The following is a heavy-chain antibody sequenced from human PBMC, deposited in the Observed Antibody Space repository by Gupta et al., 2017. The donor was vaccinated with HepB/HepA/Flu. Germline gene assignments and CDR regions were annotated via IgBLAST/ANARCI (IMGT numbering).Heavy chain of an antibody. D-gene: IGHD4-17*01. V-gene: IGHV4-4*02. J-gene: IGHJ4*02. CDR1: GDSITSPNW. CDR3: ARSLDTNVYGDLLGD. Sequence: QVQLQESGPRLVKPSGTPSLTCAVSGDSITSPNWWNWVRQPPGKALEWIGEVYHSGSTNYNPALRSRVTMSVDKSKNQFSLNLRSVTAADTAIDFCARSLDTNVYGDLLGDWGRGTLVTVSS. CDR2: VYHSGST.